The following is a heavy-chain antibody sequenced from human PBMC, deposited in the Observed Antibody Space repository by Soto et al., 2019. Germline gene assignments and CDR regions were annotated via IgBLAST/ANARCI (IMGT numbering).Heavy chain of an antibody. CDR1: GFTFSSYG. CDR2: IWYDGSNK. D-gene: IGHD6-19*01. V-gene: IGHV3-33*01. J-gene: IGHJ4*02. CDR3: ARDGSPSGQWLPDY. Sequence: QVQLVESGGGVVQPGRSLRLSCAASGFTFSSYGMHWVRQAPGKGLEWVAVIWYDGSNKYYADSVKGRFTISRDNSKNTLYLQMNSLRAEDTAVYYCARDGSPSGQWLPDYWGQETLVTVSS.